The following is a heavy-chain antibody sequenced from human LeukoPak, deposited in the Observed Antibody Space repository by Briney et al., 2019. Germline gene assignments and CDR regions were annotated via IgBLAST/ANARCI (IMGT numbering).Heavy chain of an antibody. Sequence: PGGSLRPSCAASGFTFDDYAMHWVRQAPGKGLEWVSLISGDGGSTYYADSVKGRFTISRDNSKNSLYLQMNSLRTEDTALYYCAKEPRVAAAGRGEPRVYYYYGMDVWGQGTTVTVSS. V-gene: IGHV3-43*02. D-gene: IGHD6-13*01. CDR3: AKEPRVAAAGRGEPRVYYYYGMDV. J-gene: IGHJ6*02. CDR1: GFTFDDYA. CDR2: ISGDGGST.